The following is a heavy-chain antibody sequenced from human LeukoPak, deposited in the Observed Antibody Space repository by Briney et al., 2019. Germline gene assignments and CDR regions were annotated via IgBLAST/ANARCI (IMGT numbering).Heavy chain of an antibody. D-gene: IGHD3-10*01. J-gene: IGHJ6*03. CDR1: GGSISSGSYY. V-gene: IGHV4-61*02. Sequence: SQTLSLTCTVSGGSISSGSYYWGWIRQPAGKGLEWIGRIFTSGNTNYNPSLKSRVTMSVDTSKDQFSLKLSSVTAADTAVYFCARGRYYYGYMDVWGKGTTVTISS. CDR3: ARGRYYYGYMDV. CDR2: IFTSGNT.